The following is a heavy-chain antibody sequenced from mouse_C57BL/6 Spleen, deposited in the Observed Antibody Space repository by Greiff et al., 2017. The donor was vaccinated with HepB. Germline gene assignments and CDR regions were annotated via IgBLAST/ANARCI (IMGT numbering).Heavy chain of an antibody. Sequence: EVKLVESGGDLVTPGGSLKLSCAASGFTFSSYGMSWVRQTPDTRLEWVATLSSGGSYTSYPDSVKGRCTISRDNAKNTLYLQMSSLKSEDTAMSYCARHRTYYSNYGWFAYWGQGTLVTVSA. CDR2: LSSGGSYT. J-gene: IGHJ3*01. V-gene: IGHV5-6*01. CDR3: ARHRTYYSNYGWFAY. D-gene: IGHD2-5*01. CDR1: GFTFSSYG.